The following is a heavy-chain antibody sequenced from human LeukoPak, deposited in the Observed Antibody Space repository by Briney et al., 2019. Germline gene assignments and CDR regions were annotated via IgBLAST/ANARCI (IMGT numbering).Heavy chain of an antibody. CDR3: ANREYHLPALY. CDR2: LSYDGSNK. V-gene: IGHV3-30*18. Sequence: GRSLRLSCAASGFTFSTYGMHWVRQAPGKGLEWVAVLSYDGSNKYYADSVKGRFTISRDNSKNTLYLQMNSLRAEDTAVYYCANREYHLPALYWGQGTLVTVSS. J-gene: IGHJ4*02. CDR1: GFTFSTYG. D-gene: IGHD2-2*01.